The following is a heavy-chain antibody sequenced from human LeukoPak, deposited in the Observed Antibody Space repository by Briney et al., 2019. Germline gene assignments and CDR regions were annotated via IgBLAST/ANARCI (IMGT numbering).Heavy chain of an antibody. CDR1: GFTFSSYG. V-gene: IGHV3-33*01. CDR2: IWYDGSNK. CDR3: ARGGHRPSQILLPY. J-gene: IGHJ4*02. Sequence: PGGSLRLSCAASGFTFSSYGMHWVRQAPGKGLEWVAVIWYDGSNKYYADSVKGRFTISRDNSKNTLYLQMNSLRAEDTAVYYCARGGHRPSQILLPYWGQGTLVTVSS. D-gene: IGHD2-8*02.